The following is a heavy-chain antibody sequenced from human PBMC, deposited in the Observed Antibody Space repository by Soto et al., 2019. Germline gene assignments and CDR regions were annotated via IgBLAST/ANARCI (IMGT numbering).Heavy chain of an antibody. D-gene: IGHD6-13*01. CDR1: GGSISSYY. CDR3: ASLVRGMDV. J-gene: IGHJ6*02. V-gene: IGHV4-59*01. Sequence: QVQLQESGPGLVKPSETLSLTCTVSGGSISSYYWSWIRQPPGKGLEWIGYIYYSGRTNYNPSLKSRVTISVDTSKNQFSLKLSSVTAADTAVYYCASLVRGMDVWGQGTTVTVSS. CDR2: IYYSGRT.